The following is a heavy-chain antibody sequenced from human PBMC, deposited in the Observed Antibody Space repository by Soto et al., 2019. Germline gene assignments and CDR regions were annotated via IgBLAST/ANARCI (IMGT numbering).Heavy chain of an antibody. Sequence: SETLSLTCTVSGGSISSYYWSWIRQPAGKGLEWIGRIYTSGSTNYNPSLKSRVTMSVDTSKNQFSLKLSSVTAADTAVYYCARDGEVRGVTTIYYYYYYGMDVWGQGTTVTVSS. V-gene: IGHV4-4*07. CDR2: IYTSGST. D-gene: IGHD3-10*01. CDR1: GGSISSYY. J-gene: IGHJ6*02. CDR3: ARDGEVRGVTTIYYYYYYGMDV.